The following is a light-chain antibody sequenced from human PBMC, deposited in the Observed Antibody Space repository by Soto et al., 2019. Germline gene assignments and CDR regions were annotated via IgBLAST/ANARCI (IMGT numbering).Light chain of an antibody. V-gene: IGLV2-23*01. CDR1: SSDVGSYNL. CDR2: EGS. CDR3: CSYAGSSTLNYV. Sequence: QSALTQPASVSGSPGQSITISCTGTSSDVGSYNLVSWYQQHPGKAPKLMIYEGSKRPSGVSNRFSGPKSGNTASLTISGLQAEDEADYYCCSYAGSSTLNYVFGTGTKVTVL. J-gene: IGLJ1*01.